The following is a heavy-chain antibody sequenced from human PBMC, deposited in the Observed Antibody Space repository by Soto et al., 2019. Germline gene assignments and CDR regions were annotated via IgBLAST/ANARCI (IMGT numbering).Heavy chain of an antibody. D-gene: IGHD1-26*01. CDR2: ISYTSTYI. Sequence: EVQLVESGGGLVKPGGSLRLSCAAAGFTFNSYNMNWVRQAPGKGLEWFSSISYTSTYIYYADSVKGRFTISRYNANYSLDRQITCLRDEDADCYYWARDKSPGSYPYYFDDWGHGTRVTGSS. CDR3: ARDKSPGSYPYYFDD. CDR1: GFTFNSYN. V-gene: IGHV3-21*01. J-gene: IGHJ4*01.